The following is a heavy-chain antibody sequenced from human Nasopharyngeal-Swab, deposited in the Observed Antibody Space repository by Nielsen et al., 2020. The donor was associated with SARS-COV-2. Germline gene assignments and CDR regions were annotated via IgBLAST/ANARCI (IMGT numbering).Heavy chain of an antibody. CDR1: GYSFTSYW. D-gene: IGHD3-22*01. CDR3: ARRSQYYYDSSVHLDY. V-gene: IGHV5-51*01. J-gene: IGHJ4*02. CDR2: IDPGDSDA. Sequence: KVSCKGSGYSFTSYWIGWVRQMPGKGLEWMGIIDPGDSDARFSPSFQGQVTISVDKSISTAYLQWSNLKASDTAIYYCARRSQYYYDSSVHLDYWGQGTLVTVSS.